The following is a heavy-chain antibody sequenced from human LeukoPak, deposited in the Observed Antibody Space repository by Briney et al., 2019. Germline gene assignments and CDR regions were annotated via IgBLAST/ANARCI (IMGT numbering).Heavy chain of an antibody. D-gene: IGHD2-15*01. CDR3: AKVRCSGGSCYPYYFDY. J-gene: IGHJ4*02. CDR1: GFTFSSYA. Sequence: GGSLRLFCAASGFTFSSYAMSWVRQAPGKGLEWVSAISGSGGSTYYADSVKGRFTISRDNSKNTLYLQMNSLRAEDTAVYYCAKVRCSGGSCYPYYFDYWGQGTLVTVSS. CDR2: ISGSGGST. V-gene: IGHV3-23*01.